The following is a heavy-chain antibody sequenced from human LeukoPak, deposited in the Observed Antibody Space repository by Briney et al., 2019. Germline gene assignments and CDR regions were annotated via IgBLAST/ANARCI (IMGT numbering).Heavy chain of an antibody. Sequence: SETLSLTCTVSGGSISSSSYYWGWIRQPPGKGLEWIGSIYYSGSTYYNPSLKSRITISVDTSKNQFSLKLSSVTAADTAVYYCAGQTYYYGSGAPPPDDYWGQGTLVTVSS. J-gene: IGHJ4*02. D-gene: IGHD3-10*01. CDR1: GGSISSSSYY. CDR3: AGQTYYYGSGAPPPDDY. V-gene: IGHV4-39*01. CDR2: IYYSGST.